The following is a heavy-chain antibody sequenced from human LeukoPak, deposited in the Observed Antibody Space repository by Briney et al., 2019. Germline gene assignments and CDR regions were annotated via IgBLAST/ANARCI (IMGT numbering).Heavy chain of an antibody. D-gene: IGHD3-16*02. J-gene: IGHJ1*01. V-gene: IGHV3-33*01. CDR3: AREGDSRWGELSP. CDR1: GFTFSTYA. CDR2: IWFDGSEQ. Sequence: PGGSLRLSCAASGFTFSTYAIHWVRQAPGKGLKWVAVIWFDGSEQYYADSVKGRFIISRDNSKSTSNLQLNSLRAEDTAVYYCAREGDSRWGELSPWGQGTLVTVSS.